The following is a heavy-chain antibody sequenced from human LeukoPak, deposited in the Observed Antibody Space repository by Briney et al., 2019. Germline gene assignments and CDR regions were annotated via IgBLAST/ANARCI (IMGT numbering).Heavy chain of an antibody. D-gene: IGHD3-22*01. Sequence: ASVKVSCKASGYTFTSYGISWVRQAPGQGLEWMGWICAYNGNTNYAQKLQGRVTMTTDTFTSTAYMELRSLRSDDTAVYYCARDRTYYYDSSGQVEDYWGQGTLVTVSS. V-gene: IGHV1-18*01. J-gene: IGHJ4*02. CDR2: ICAYNGNT. CDR1: GYTFTSYG. CDR3: ARDRTYYYDSSGQVEDY.